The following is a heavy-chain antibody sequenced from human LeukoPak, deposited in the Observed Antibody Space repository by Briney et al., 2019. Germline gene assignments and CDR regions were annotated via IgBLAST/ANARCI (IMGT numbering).Heavy chain of an antibody. V-gene: IGHV4-61*02. CDR1: GGSISSGSYY. CDR2: IYTSGST. D-gene: IGHD3-16*01. CDR3: ARGLDLYAFDI. Sequence: SETLSLTCTVSGGSISSGSYYWSCLRQPAGKGLEWIGRIYTSGSTNYNPSLKSRVTISVDTSKNQFCLKLSSVTAADTAVYYCARGLDLYAFDIWGQGTMVTVSS. J-gene: IGHJ3*02.